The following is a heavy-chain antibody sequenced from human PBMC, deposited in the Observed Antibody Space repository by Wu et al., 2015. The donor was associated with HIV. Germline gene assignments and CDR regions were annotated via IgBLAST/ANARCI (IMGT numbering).Heavy chain of an antibody. D-gene: IGHD4-17*01. V-gene: IGHV1-8*02. CDR1: GGTFSSYA. Sequence: QVQLVQSGAEVKKPGSSVKVSCKASGGTFSSYAISWVRQAPGQGLEWMGWMNPNSGNTGYAQKFQGRVTMTRNTSISTAYMELSSLRSEDTAVYYCARSIGDYEIYYYYYYGMDVWGQGTTVTVSS. J-gene: IGHJ6*02. CDR3: ARSIGDYEIYYYYYYGMDV. CDR2: MNPNSGNT.